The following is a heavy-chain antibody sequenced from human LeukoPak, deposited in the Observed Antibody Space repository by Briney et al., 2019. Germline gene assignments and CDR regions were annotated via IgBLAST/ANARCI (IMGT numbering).Heavy chain of an antibody. V-gene: IGHV4-38-2*02. D-gene: IGHD5/OR15-5a*01. CDR1: DYSISSGYGYY. CDR3: ATLVSTRYYFDY. CDR2: IYHSGIT. J-gene: IGHJ4*02. Sequence: PSETLSLTCTVSDYSISSGYGYYWGWIRQPPGQGLEWIGNIYHSGITYYNHFNSSLKSRVTISIDTSKNQFSLRLTSVTAADTAVYFCATLVSTRYYFDYWGQGTLVTVSS.